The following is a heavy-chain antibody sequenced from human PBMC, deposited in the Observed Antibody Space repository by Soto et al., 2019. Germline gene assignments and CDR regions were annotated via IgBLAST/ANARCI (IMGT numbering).Heavy chain of an antibody. D-gene: IGHD3-3*01. V-gene: IGHV3-23*01. Sequence: EVQLLESGGGLVQPGGSLRLSCAASGFTFSSYAMSWVRQAPGKGLEWVSAISGSGGSTYYADSVKGRFTISRDNSKNPLYLEMNRLRAEDKAVYYCAKGGIFGPTGHYWGQGTLVTVSS. CDR3: AKGGIFGPTGHY. J-gene: IGHJ4*02. CDR2: ISGSGGST. CDR1: GFTFSSYA.